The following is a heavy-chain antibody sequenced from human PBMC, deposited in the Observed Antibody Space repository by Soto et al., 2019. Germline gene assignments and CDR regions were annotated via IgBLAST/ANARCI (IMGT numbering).Heavy chain of an antibody. J-gene: IGHJ4*02. V-gene: IGHV4-59*01. D-gene: IGHD3-22*01. Sequence: SETLSLTWTVSGGSISSYYWSWIRQPPGKGLEWIGYIYFRGTTNYNPSLKSRVTMSADTSKNQFSLKLNSVTAADTAVYYCARMNYYDTSGYPFDYWGQGIMVTVSS. CDR1: GGSISSYY. CDR3: ARMNYYDTSGYPFDY. CDR2: IYFRGTT.